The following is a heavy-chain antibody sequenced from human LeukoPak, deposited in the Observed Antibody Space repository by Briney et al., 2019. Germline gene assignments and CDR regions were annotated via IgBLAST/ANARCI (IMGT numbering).Heavy chain of an antibody. D-gene: IGHD3-22*01. CDR3: ARARYYYDSSGPYDY. J-gene: IGHJ4*02. CDR1: GGSISTYY. V-gene: IGHV4-34*01. Sequence: SETLSLTCTVSGGSISTYYWSWIRQPPGKGLEWIGEINHSGSTNYNPSLKSRVTISVDTSKNQFSLKLSSVTAADTAVYYCARARYYYDSSGPYDYWGQGTLVTVSS. CDR2: INHSGST.